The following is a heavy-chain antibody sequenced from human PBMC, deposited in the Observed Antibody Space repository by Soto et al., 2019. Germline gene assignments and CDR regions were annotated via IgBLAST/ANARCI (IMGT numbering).Heavy chain of an antibody. CDR1: GFSFTSYF. CDR2: IYPYGDKT. D-gene: IGHD1-26*01. CDR3: AREVSTGVGANEY. V-gene: IGHV1-46*04. J-gene: IGHJ4*02. Sequence: QVQLVQSGAEVKEPGASVKISCKASGFSFTSYFMHWVRHAPGQGLEWMGMIYPYGDKTIFAQQLEGRVTLTTDTSTSTLFMELSGLRSEDTAVYFCAREVSTGVGANEYWGQGTLVTVSS.